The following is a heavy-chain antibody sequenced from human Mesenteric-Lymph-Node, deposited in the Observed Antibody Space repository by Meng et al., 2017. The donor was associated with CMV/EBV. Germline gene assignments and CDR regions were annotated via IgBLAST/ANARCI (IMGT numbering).Heavy chain of an antibody. V-gene: IGHV3-7*01. CDR2: IKQDGSEK. J-gene: IGHJ1*01. CDR3: ARHIEREYSSGWDRRAKYFQH. Sequence: GESPKISCAASGFTFSSYWMSWVRQAPGKGLEWVANIKQDGSEKYYVDSVKGRFTISRDNAKNSLYLQMNSLRAEDTAVYYCARHIEREYSSGWDRRAKYFQHWGQGSMVTVSS. CDR1: GFTFSSYW. D-gene: IGHD6-19*01.